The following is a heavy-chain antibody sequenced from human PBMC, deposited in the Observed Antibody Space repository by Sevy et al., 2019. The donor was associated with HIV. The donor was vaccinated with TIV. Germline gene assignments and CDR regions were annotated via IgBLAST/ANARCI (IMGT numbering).Heavy chain of an antibody. Sequence: SETLCLTCTVSGGSISSSNYYWGWIRQPPGKGLEWIGTIYYSGSAYYNSSLKSRVTIFIDTSNNQFSLRLSSVTAADTAVYYCARRDYYGYSDSWGQGTLVTVSS. V-gene: IGHV4-39*01. CDR3: ARRDYYGYSDS. J-gene: IGHJ4*02. CDR2: IYYSGSA. CDR1: GGSISSSNYY. D-gene: IGHD3-3*01.